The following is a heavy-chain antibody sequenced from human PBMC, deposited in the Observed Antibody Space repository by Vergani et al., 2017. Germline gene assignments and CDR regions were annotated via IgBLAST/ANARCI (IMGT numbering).Heavy chain of an antibody. J-gene: IGHJ6*02. CDR1: GFTFSSYA. CDR3: ARDYYDSSGYFALYYYYGMDV. Sequence: EVQLLESGGGLVQPGGSLRLSCAASGFTFSSYAMSWVRQAPGKGLEWVSAISGSGGSTYYADSVKGRFTISRDNSKNTLYLQMNSLRAEDTAVYYCARDYYDSSGYFALYYYYGMDVWGQGTTVTVSS. V-gene: IGHV3-23*01. CDR2: ISGSGGST. D-gene: IGHD3-22*01.